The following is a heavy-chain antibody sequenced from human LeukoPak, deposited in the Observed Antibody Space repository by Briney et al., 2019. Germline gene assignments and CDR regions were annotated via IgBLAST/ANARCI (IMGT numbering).Heavy chain of an antibody. CDR3: ARDPGPQGDGDYEDY. V-gene: IGHV3-21*01. CDR2: ISSSSSYI. Sequence: SGGSLRLSCAASGFTFSSYSMNWVRQAPGKGLEWVSSISSSSSYIYYADSVKGRFTISRDNAKNTLYLQMNSLRAEDTAVYYCARDPGPQGDGDYEDYWGQGTLVTVSS. D-gene: IGHD4-17*01. J-gene: IGHJ4*02. CDR1: GFTFSSYS.